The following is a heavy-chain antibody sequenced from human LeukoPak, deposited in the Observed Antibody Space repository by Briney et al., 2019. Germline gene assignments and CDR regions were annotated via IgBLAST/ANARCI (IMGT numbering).Heavy chain of an antibody. CDR2: ISGYTGNT. CDR1: GYTFTNYG. V-gene: IGHV1-18*01. J-gene: IGHJ4*02. D-gene: IGHD3-10*01. CDR3: ARDPYGSGSYTN. Sequence: GASVKVSCKTSGYTFTNYGISWVRQAPGQGLEWMGWISGYTGNTEYAQKFQGRVTMTRDTSISTAYMELSRLRSDDTAVYYCARDPYGSGSYTNWGQGTLVTVSS.